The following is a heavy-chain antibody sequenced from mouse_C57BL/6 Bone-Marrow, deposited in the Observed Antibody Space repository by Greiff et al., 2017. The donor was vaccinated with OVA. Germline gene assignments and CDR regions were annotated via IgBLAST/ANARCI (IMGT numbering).Heavy chain of an antibody. CDR3: ARFYYEYEDWFAY. D-gene: IGHD2-4*01. J-gene: IGHJ3*01. V-gene: IGHV1-67*01. CDR1: GYTFTDYA. CDR2: ISTYYGDA. Sequence: QVQLQQSGPELVRPGVSVKISCKGSGYTFTDYAMHWVKQSHAKSLEWIGVISTYYGDASYNQKFTDKATMTVDNSSSTAYMELARLTSEDSAVYYCARFYYEYEDWFAYWGQGTLVTVSA.